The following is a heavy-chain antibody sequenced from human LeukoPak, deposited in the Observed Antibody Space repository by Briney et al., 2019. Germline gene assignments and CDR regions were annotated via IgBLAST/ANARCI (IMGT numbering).Heavy chain of an antibody. V-gene: IGHV1-69*13. Sequence: GASVKVSCKASGGTFSSYAISWVRQAPGQGLEWMGGIIPIFGTANYAQKFQGRVTITADESTSTAYMELSSLRSGDTAVYYCARDIGSGAMDIGDYWGQGTLVTVSS. CDR2: IIPIFGTA. J-gene: IGHJ4*02. CDR1: GGTFSSYA. D-gene: IGHD5-12*01. CDR3: ARDIGSGAMDIGDY.